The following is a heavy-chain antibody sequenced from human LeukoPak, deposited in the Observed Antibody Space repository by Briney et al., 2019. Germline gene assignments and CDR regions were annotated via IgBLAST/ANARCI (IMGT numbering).Heavy chain of an antibody. CDR2: INPTSGGT. Sequence: GASVKVSFKASGYTFTGYYMHWGRQAPGQGPEWMGWINPTSGGTNYAQKFQDRVTMTRDMSITTVYVELRSLRLDDTAVYYCAKDLTPCENVNDCWGQRTLVTVSS. J-gene: IGHJ4*02. CDR3: AKDLTPCENVNDC. CDR1: GYTFTGYY. D-gene: IGHD2-15*01. V-gene: IGHV1-2*02.